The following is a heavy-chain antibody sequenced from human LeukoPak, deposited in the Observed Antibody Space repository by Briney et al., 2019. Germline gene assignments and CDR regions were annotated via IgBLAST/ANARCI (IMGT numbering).Heavy chain of an antibody. CDR3: ARDLRP. CDR2: IYTSGST. J-gene: IGHJ3*01. D-gene: IGHD6-6*01. Sequence: PSQTLSLTCTVSGGSISSGSYYWSWIRQPAGKGLEWIGRIYTSGSTNYNPSLKSRVTISVDTSKNQFSLKLSSATAADTAVYYCARDLRPWGQGTMVTVSS. V-gene: IGHV4-61*02. CDR1: GGSISSGSYY.